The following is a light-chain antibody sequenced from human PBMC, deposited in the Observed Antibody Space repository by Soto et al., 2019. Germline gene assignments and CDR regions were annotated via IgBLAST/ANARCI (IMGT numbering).Light chain of an antibody. CDR3: QQYNSYWT. CDR2: DAS. V-gene: IGKV1-5*01. J-gene: IGKJ1*01. Sequence: DIRMTQSPSTLSASVGDRVTITCRASQSISSWLAWYQQKPGKAPKLLIYDASSLESGVPSRFSGSESGTEFTLTISSLQPDDFATYYCQQYNSYWTFGQGTKVEIK. CDR1: QSISSW.